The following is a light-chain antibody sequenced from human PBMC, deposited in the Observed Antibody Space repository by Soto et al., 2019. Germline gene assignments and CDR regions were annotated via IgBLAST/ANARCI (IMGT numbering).Light chain of an antibody. J-gene: IGLJ1*01. Sequence: QSALTQPPSASGSPGQSVTISCTGTSSDVGAYNYVSWYQQHPGKAPKLMISEVNKLPSGVPDRFSGSKSGNTASLTVSGLQPEDEADYYCSSYGGPNNSNYVFGTGTKVTVL. CDR2: EVN. CDR1: SSDVGAYNY. V-gene: IGLV2-8*01. CDR3: SSYGGPNNSNYV.